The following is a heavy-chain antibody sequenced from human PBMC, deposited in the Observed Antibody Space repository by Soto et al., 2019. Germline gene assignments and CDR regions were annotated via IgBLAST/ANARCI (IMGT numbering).Heavy chain of an antibody. D-gene: IGHD5-12*01. CDR1: GFTFSSYS. CDR2: ISSSSSYI. CDR3: ASMLREYSGYDLGY. Sequence: EVQLVESGGGLVKPGGSLRLSCAASGFTFSSYSMNWVRQAPGKGLEWVSSISSSSSYIYYADSVKGRFTISRDNAKNSLYLQMNCLTAEDTAVYYCASMLREYSGYDLGYWGQGTLVTVSS. V-gene: IGHV3-21*01. J-gene: IGHJ4*02.